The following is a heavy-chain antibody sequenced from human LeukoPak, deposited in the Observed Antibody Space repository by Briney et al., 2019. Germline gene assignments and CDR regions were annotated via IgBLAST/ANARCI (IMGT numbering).Heavy chain of an antibody. D-gene: IGHD6-19*01. CDR3: AKVRGVGYSSGCFDY. J-gene: IGHJ4*02. Sequence: GSLRLSCAASGFTFSSYWMSWVRQAPGKGLEWVANIKQDGSEKYYVDSVKGRFTISRDNAKNSLYLQMNSLRAEDTALYYCAKVRGVGYSSGCFDYWGQGTLVTVSS. CDR2: IKQDGSEK. V-gene: IGHV3-7*03. CDR1: GFTFSSYW.